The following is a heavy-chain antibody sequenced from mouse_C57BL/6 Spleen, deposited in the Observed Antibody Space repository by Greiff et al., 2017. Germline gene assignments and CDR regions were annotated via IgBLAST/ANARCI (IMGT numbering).Heavy chain of an antibody. D-gene: IGHD1-1*01. CDR1: GYTFTDYN. Sequence: EVQLQESGPELVKPGASVKIPCKASGYTFTDYNMDWVKQSHGKSLEWIGDINPNNGGTIYNQKFKGKDTLTVDKSSSTAYMVLRSLTSEDTAVYSCARCRYYYGSSYGDFYFDYWGQGTTLTVSS. V-gene: IGHV1-18*01. J-gene: IGHJ2*01. CDR2: INPNNGGT. CDR3: ARCRYYYGSSYGDFYFDY.